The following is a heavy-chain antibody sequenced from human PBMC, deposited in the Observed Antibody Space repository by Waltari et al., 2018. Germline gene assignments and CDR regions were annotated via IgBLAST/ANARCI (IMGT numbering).Heavy chain of an antibody. CDR3: ATDQKKSSVWFGT. CDR2: ISTSGGTI. Sequence: QVQLVESGGGLVKPGGSLRLSCAASGFEFSDHYFAWVRQTPGKGLEWVSYISTSGGTIDYADSVKGRFIISRDNANKSVFLQMNNLRDDDTASYYCATDQKKSSVWFGTWGQGTPITVSS. V-gene: IGHV3-11*01. J-gene: IGHJ5*02. D-gene: IGHD6-19*01. CDR1: GFEFSDHY.